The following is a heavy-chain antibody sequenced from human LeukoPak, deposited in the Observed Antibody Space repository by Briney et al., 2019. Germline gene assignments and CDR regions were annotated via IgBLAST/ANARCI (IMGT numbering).Heavy chain of an antibody. CDR1: GGSISTYY. J-gene: IGHJ4*02. CDR2: IYTSGST. V-gene: IGHV4-4*07. CDR3: ARLSAMDTAMVDY. Sequence: SETLSLTCTVSGGSISTYYWSWIRQPPRKGLEWIGRIYTSGSTNYNPSLKSRVTMSVDTSKNQFSLKLSSVTAADTAVYYCARLSAMDTAMVDYWGQGTLVTVSS. D-gene: IGHD5-18*01.